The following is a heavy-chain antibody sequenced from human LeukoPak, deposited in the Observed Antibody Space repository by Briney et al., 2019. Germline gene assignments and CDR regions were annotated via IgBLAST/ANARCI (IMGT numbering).Heavy chain of an antibody. J-gene: IGHJ4*02. CDR2: INPNSGGT. V-gene: IGHV1-2*02. CDR3: ARARVYLYNWNDRDLGAFDY. D-gene: IGHD1-1*01. CDR1: GYTFTASY. Sequence: GASVNVSCKASGYTFTASYMHWVRQAPGQGPEWMGWINPNSGGTRSAQKFQGRVTMTRDTSISTAYMELSRLRSDDTAVYYCARARVYLYNWNDRDLGAFDYWGQGTLVTVSS.